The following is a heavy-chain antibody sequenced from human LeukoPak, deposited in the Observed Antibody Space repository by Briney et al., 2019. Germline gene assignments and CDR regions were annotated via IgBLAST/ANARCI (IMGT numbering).Heavy chain of an antibody. J-gene: IGHJ4*02. CDR3: ATDIVVVPAATDY. D-gene: IGHD2-2*01. CDR2: ISSSGSTI. CDR1: GFTFSSYE. Sequence: GGSLRLSCAASGFTFSSYEMNWVRQAPGKGLEWVSYISSSGSTIYYADSVKGRFTISRDNAKDSLYLQMNSLRAEDTAVYYCATDIVVVPAATDYWGQGTLVTVSS. V-gene: IGHV3-48*03.